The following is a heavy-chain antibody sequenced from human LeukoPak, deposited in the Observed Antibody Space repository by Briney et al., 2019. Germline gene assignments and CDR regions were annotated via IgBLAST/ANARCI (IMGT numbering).Heavy chain of an antibody. J-gene: IGHJ6*03. D-gene: IGHD3-9*01. CDR3: ARGGGYDILTGYYTHYYYMDV. Sequence: SETLSLTCTVSGGTINSSSHYWGWIRQSPGKGLEWIGSIYYRGSTHYNASLQSRVTISVDTSKNQFSLKLSSVTAADTAVYYCARGGGYDILTGYYTHYYYMDVWGKGTTVTVSS. CDR1: GGTINSSSHY. V-gene: IGHV4-39*07. CDR2: IYYRGST.